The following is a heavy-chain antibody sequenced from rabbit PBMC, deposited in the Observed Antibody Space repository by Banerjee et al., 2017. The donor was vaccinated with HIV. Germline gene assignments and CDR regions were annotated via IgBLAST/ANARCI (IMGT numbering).Heavy chain of an antibody. V-gene: IGHV1S45*01. CDR2: VGTSDGGAT. J-gene: IGHJ4*01. CDR3: ATYVDYDGDFNL. CDR1: GFSFSASYW. D-gene: IGHD2-1*01. Sequence: EESGGDLVKPEGSLTLTCTASGFSFSASYWICWVRQAPGKGLEWIACVGTSDGGATYYATWAEGRFTVSKTSSTTVDLQMNSLTAADTATYFCATYVDYDGDFNLWGQGTLVTVS.